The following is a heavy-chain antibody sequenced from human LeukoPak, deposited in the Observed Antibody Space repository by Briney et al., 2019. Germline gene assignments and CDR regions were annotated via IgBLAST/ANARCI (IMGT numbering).Heavy chain of an antibody. J-gene: IGHJ1*01. CDR1: GFTFSSYA. CDR3: AKDDAWGRYKD. V-gene: IGHV3-23*01. CDR2: ISPSGGIT. D-gene: IGHD3-16*01. Sequence: GGSLRLSCAASGFTFSSYAMSWVRQAPGKGLEWVSGISPSGGITYYTDSVKGRFTISRDNSKNTVSLQMNSLRGDDTAVYYCAKDDAWGRYKDWGQGTLVTVSS.